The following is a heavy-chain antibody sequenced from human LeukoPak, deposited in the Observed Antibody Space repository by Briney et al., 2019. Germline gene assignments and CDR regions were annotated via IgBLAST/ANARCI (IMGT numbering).Heavy chain of an antibody. J-gene: IGHJ4*02. Sequence: GGSLRLSCAASGFNFSSFEMNWVRQAPGKGLEWVSYISPTGSAIYYADSVKGRFTISRDNARNSLCLQMNSLRAEDTAVYYCARGTSGSSFGYWGQGTLVTVSS. CDR3: ARGTSGSSFGY. CDR1: GFNFSSFE. D-gene: IGHD6-6*01. CDR2: ISPTGSAI. V-gene: IGHV3-48*03.